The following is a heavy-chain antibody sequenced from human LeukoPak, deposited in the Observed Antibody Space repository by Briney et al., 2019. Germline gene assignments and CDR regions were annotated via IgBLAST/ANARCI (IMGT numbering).Heavy chain of an antibody. CDR3: ARGDSNLRAGGVNWFDP. CDR2: ISYDGSNK. J-gene: IGHJ5*02. V-gene: IGHV3-30-3*01. CDR1: GFTFSSYA. Sequence: PGGSLRLSCAASGFTFSSYAMHWVRQAPGKGLEWVAVISYDGSNKYYADSVEGRFTISRDNSKNTLYLQMNSLRAEDTAVYHCARGDSNLRAGGVNWFDPWGQGTLVTVSS. D-gene: IGHD4-11*01.